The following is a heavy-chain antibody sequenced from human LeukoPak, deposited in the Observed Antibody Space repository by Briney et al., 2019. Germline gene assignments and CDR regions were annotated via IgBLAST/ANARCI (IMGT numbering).Heavy chain of an antibody. Sequence: SVKVSCKASGGTFSSYAINWVRQAPGQGLEWMGGIIPIFGTANYAQKFQGRVTITTDESTSTAYMQLSSLRSEDTAVYHCARAPAGPPYYYMDVWGKGTTVTVSS. CDR3: ARAPAGPPYYYMDV. CDR1: GGTFSSYA. CDR2: IIPIFGTA. J-gene: IGHJ6*03. V-gene: IGHV1-69*05.